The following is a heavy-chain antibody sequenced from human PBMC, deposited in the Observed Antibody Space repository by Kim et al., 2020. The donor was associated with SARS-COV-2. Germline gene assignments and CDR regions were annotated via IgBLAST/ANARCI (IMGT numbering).Heavy chain of an antibody. J-gene: IGHJ4*02. Sequence: SVKVSCKASGGTFSSYAISWVRQAPGQGLEWMGGIIPIFGTANYAQKFQGRVTITADESTSTAYMELSSLRSEDTAVYYCARDDTYYDILTGYSPRGHLDYWGQGTLVTVSS. CDR3: ARDDTYYDILTGYSPRGHLDY. D-gene: IGHD3-9*01. CDR1: GGTFSSYA. CDR2: IIPIFGTA. V-gene: IGHV1-69*13.